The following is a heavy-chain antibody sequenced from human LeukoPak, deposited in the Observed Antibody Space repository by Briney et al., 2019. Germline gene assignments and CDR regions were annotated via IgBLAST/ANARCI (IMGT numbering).Heavy chain of an antibody. CDR2: IYPGDSDT. CDR1: GYSFSSYW. V-gene: IGHV5-51*01. Sequence: GESLKISCKGSGYSFSSYWIGWVRQMPGKGLEWMGIIYPGDSDTRYSPSFQGQVTISADKSISTAYLQWSSLKASDTAMYYCARGVVVVPAARQDAFDIWGQGTMVTVSS. CDR3: ARGVVVVPAARQDAFDI. D-gene: IGHD2-2*01. J-gene: IGHJ3*02.